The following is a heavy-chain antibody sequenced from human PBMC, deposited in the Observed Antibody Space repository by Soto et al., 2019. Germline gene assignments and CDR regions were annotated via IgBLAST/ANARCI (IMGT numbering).Heavy chain of an antibody. V-gene: IGHV1-18*04. CDR2: ISAYNGNT. J-gene: IGHJ6*02. CDR1: GYTFTRYC. Sequence: ASVKVSCKASGYTFTRYCISWVRQAPGQGLEWMGWISAYNGNTNYAQKLQGRVTMTTDTSTSTAYMELRSLRSDDTAVYYCARVDCGGDCYAYYYYYGMDVWGQGTTVTVSS. CDR3: ARVDCGGDCYAYYYYYGMDV. D-gene: IGHD2-21*02.